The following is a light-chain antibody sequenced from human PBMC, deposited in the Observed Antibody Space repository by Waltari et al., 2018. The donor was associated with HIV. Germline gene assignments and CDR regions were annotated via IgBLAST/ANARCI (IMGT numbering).Light chain of an antibody. V-gene: IGKV2-28*01. CDR1: QSLLHSDGNNY. J-gene: IGKJ3*01. Sequence: DIAMTQSPLSLPVTPGEPASISCTSSQSLLHSDGNNYLAWYLQKPGQSPQLLIYLGSNRASEVPDRFSGSGSGTDFTLKISRVEAEDVGVYYCMQALQTPFTFGPGTTVNIK. CDR3: MQALQTPFT. CDR2: LGS.